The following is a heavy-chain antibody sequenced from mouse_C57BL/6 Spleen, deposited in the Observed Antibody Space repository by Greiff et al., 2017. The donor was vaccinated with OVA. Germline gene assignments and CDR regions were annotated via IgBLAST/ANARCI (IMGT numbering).Heavy chain of an antibody. CDR3: ARFYYDYDGDFDY. CDR1: GYTFTSYW. J-gene: IGHJ2*01. Sequence: VQLQQPGAELVKPGASVKMSCKASGYTFTSYWITWVKQRPGQGLEWIGDIYPGSGSTNYNEKFKSKATLTVDTSSSTAYMQLSSLTSEDSAVYYCARFYYDYDGDFDYWGQGTTLTVSS. V-gene: IGHV1-55*01. D-gene: IGHD2-4*01. CDR2: IYPGSGST.